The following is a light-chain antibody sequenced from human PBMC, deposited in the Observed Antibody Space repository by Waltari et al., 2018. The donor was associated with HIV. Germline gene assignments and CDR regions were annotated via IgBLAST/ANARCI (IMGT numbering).Light chain of an antibody. CDR2: RID. CDR3: SSWDIALNAWV. J-gene: IGLJ3*02. Sequence: QSGLTQPPSVSKTLRQTATISCNGDSNNIGSQGPAGFQHHPGHPPKLLSYRIDDRPSGVSGKFSASRSGDTAYLSISSLQSEDEADYYCSSWDIALNAWVFGGGTKLTVL. CDR1: SNNIGSQG. V-gene: IGLV10-54*01.